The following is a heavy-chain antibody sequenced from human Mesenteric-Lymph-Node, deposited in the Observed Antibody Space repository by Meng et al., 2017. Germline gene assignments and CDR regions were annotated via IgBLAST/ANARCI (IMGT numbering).Heavy chain of an antibody. V-gene: IGHV4-30-4*01. CDR1: GGSINSGDYY. CDR2: IYYTGST. CDR3: AKPNWGSFDY. D-gene: IGHD7-27*01. Sequence: QGQLQVSGPGLVKPSQTLSLTCTVSGGSINSGDYYWSWIRQPPGKGLEWIGYIYYTGSTYYNPSLKSRVTISMDTSKNQFSLRLSSVTAADTAVYYCAKPNWGSFDYWGQGTLVTVSS. J-gene: IGHJ4*02.